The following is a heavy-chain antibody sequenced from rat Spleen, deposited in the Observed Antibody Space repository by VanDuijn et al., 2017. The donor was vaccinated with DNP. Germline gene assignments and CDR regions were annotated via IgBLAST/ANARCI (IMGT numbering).Heavy chain of an antibody. CDR2: IGSPAYAP. CDR3: VRWNSGHFDY. D-gene: IGHD4-3*01. J-gene: IGHJ2*01. V-gene: IGHV5-22*01. CDR1: GFSLAIYH. Sequence: VQLKESGPGLVQPSQTLSLTCTVSGFSLAIYHVHWVRQAPAKGLEWVAYIGSPAYAPYYGDSVKGRFTISRDNAKSTLYLQMNSLRSEDMATYYCVRWNSGHFDYWGQGVMVTVSS.